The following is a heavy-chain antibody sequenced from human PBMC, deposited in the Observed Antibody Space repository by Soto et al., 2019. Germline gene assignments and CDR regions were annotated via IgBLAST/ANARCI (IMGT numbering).Heavy chain of an antibody. V-gene: IGHV3-23*01. CDR1: GFTFSRYA. J-gene: IGHJ6*02. D-gene: IGHD2-2*01. Sequence: PLRLSRGAAGFTFSRYAMKWVSQAPGKGLEWVSLIGESGTPTYYADSVKGRFTISRDNSGNTLFLEMYSLRAEDTAVYYCARYIPGVRYYGMDVWGQGTTVTVSS. CDR3: ARYIPGVRYYGMDV. CDR2: IGESGTPT.